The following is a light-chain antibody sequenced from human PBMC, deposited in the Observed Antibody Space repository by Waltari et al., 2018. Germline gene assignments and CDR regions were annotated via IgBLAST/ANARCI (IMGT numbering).Light chain of an antibody. V-gene: IGLV1-47*01. CDR2: RNN. J-gene: IGLJ2*01. Sequence: QSILTQPTSASGTPGQRVTISCSGSSPNIGSNSLSWYQEVPGTAPKLLIYRNNQRPSGVPDRFSGSKSGTSASLAISGLRSEDEAHYYCAAWDDSLSGHMVFGGGTKLTVL. CDR3: AAWDDSLSGHMV. CDR1: SPNIGSNS.